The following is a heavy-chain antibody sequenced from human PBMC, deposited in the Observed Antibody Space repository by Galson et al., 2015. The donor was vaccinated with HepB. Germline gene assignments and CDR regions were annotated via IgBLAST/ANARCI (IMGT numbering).Heavy chain of an antibody. J-gene: IGHJ4*02. Sequence: SLRLSCAASGFTFSSYWMHWVRQAPGKGLVWVSRINSDGSSTSYADSVKGRFTISRDNAKNTLYLQMNSLRDEDTAVYYCARVSSWYLEDFDYWGQGTLVTVSS. D-gene: IGHD6-13*01. V-gene: IGHV3-74*01. CDR2: INSDGSST. CDR1: GFTFSSYW. CDR3: ARVSSWYLEDFDY.